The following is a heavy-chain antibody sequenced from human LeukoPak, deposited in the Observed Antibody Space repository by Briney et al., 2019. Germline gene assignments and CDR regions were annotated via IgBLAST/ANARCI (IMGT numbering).Heavy chain of an antibody. CDR3: ARDKVAGDIVVVPAAIRFDP. CDR2: INPNSGGT. Sequence: ASVKVSCKASGYTFTGYYMHWVRQAPGQGLEWMGWINPNSGGTNYAQKFQGRVTMTRDTSISTAYMELSRLRSDDTAVYYCARDKVAGDIVVVPAAIRFDPWGQGTLVTVSS. J-gene: IGHJ5*02. CDR1: GYTFTGYY. D-gene: IGHD2-2*01. V-gene: IGHV1-2*02.